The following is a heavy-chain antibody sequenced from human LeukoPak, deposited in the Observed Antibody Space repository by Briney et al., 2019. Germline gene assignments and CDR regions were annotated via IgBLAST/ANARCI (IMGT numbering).Heavy chain of an antibody. Sequence: SETLSLTCTVSGGSISSSSYYWGWIRQPPGKGLEWIGSIYYSGSTYYNPSLKSRVTISVDTSKNQFSLKLSSVTAADTAVYYCARKRWLLGGFDYWGQGTLVTVSS. CDR1: GGSISSSSYY. J-gene: IGHJ4*02. CDR3: ARKRWLLGGFDY. D-gene: IGHD3-22*01. CDR2: IYYSGST. V-gene: IGHV4-39*07.